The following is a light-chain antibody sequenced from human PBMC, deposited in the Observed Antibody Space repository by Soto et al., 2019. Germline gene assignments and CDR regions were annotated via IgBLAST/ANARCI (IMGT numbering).Light chain of an antibody. Sequence: QSVMTQPAFVSGSPGQSITISCTGTSSDVGGYNYVSWYQQHPGKAPKLMIYDVSNRTSGVSNRFSGSKSGNTASLTISGLQAEDEPDYYCSSYTSSSSYFFGPGTKVTVL. V-gene: IGLV2-14*01. J-gene: IGLJ1*01. CDR1: SSDVGGYNY. CDR2: DVS. CDR3: SSYTSSSSYF.